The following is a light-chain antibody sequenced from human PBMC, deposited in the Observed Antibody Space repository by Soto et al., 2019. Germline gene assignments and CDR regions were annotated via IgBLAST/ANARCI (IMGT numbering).Light chain of an antibody. Sequence: EILMTQSPATLSVSPGERATLSGMASQSVSSNFAWYQQKPGEAPRLLIYGASPRATGIPARFSGSGSGTEFTLTISSLQSEDFAVYYCQQYNNWPLGFGQGTKV. V-gene: IGKV3-15*01. CDR3: QQYNNWPLG. CDR1: QSVSSN. CDR2: GAS. J-gene: IGKJ1*01.